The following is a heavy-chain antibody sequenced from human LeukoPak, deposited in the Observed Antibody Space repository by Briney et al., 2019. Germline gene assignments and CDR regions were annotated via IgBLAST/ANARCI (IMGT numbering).Heavy chain of an antibody. CDR1: GGTFSSYA. J-gene: IGHJ3*02. D-gene: IGHD3-22*01. CDR3: ARDWYYDSTDLYAFDI. CDR2: IIPIFGTA. Sequence: SVKVSCKASGGTFSSYASSWVRQAPGQGLEWMGGIIPIFGTANYAQKFQGRVTITTDESTSTAYMELSSLRSEDTAVYYCARDWYYDSTDLYAFDIWGQGTMVTVSS. V-gene: IGHV1-69*05.